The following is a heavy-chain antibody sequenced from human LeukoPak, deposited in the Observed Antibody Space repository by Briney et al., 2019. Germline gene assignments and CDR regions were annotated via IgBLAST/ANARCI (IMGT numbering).Heavy chain of an antibody. V-gene: IGHV3-11*04. CDR2: ISSSGNNI. CDR3: ARSERDYCSGGSCYLTYYYYYMDV. J-gene: IGHJ6*03. D-gene: IGHD2-15*01. Sequence: GGSLRLSCAASGFTFSDYYMSWFRLAPGKGLEWVSYISSSGNNIYYADSVKGRFTISRDNAKNSLYLQMNSLRAEDTAVYYCARSERDYCSGGSCYLTYYYYYMDVWGKGTTVTVSS. CDR1: GFTFSDYY.